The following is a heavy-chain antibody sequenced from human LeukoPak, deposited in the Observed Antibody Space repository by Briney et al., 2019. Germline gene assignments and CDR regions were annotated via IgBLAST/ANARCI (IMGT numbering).Heavy chain of an antibody. CDR1: GGSISSYY. CDR2: IYYSGST. CDR3: AGGSGSYYIPFDY. V-gene: IGHV4-59*01. J-gene: IGHJ4*02. D-gene: IGHD3-10*01. Sequence: SETLSLTCTVSGGSISSYYWSWIRQPPGKGLEWIGYIYYSGSTNYNPSLKSRVTISVDTSKNQFSLKLSSVTAADTAVYYCAGGSGSYYIPFDYWGQGTLVTVSS.